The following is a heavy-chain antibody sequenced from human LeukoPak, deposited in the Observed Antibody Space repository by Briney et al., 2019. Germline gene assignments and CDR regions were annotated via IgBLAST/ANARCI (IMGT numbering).Heavy chain of an antibody. Sequence: GSLRLSCAASGFTFSSYNMNWVRRPPGKGLEWIGSIYYTGSTYYNPSLKSRVTISVDTSKNQFSLKLSSVTAADTAVYYCARNLDSYSAFDPWGQGTLVTVSS. J-gene: IGHJ5*02. D-gene: IGHD2-15*01. CDR2: IYYTGST. CDR3: ARNLDSYSAFDP. V-gene: IGHV4-59*04. CDR1: GFTFSSYN.